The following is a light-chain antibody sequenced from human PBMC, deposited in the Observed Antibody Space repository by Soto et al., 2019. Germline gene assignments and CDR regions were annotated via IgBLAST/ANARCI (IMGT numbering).Light chain of an antibody. CDR3: QQYNNWPPWT. V-gene: IGKV3-15*01. CDR2: GAF. J-gene: IGKJ1*01. CDR1: QSVSSN. Sequence: EIVMTQSPATLSVSPGERATLSCRASQSVSSNLAWYQQKPGQAPRLLIYGAFTRATGIPAWFSGSGSGTEFTLTISSLQSEDFAVYYCQQYNNWPPWTFGQGTKVEIK.